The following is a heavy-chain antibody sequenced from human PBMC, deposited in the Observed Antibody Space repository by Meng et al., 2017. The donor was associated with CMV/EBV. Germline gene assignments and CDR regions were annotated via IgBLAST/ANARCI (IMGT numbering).Heavy chain of an antibody. CDR2: INPNSGGT. V-gene: IGHV1-2*02. D-gene: IGHD2-15*01. Sequence: ASVKVSCKASGYTFIGYYMHWVRQAPGQGLEWMGWINPNSGGTNYAQKFQGRVTMIRDASISTAYTELSRLRSDDTAVYYCARASSGDGTAFDIWGQGTMVTVSS. CDR3: ARASSGDGTAFDI. J-gene: IGHJ3*02. CDR1: GYTFIGYY.